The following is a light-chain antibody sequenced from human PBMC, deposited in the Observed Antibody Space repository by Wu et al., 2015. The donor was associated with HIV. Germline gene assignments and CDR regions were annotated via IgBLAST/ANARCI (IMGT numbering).Light chain of an antibody. CDR1: HDISNN. Sequence: DIQMTQSPSSLSASVGDRVTISCQASHDISNNLNWYQQKPGKAPKLLIYGASNLETGVPSKFSGSGSGRDFTFTISSLQPEDIATYYCQHCDHLPYIFGRGPGWRS. J-gene: IGKJ2*01. CDR3: QHCDHLPYI. V-gene: IGKV1-33*01. CDR2: GAS.